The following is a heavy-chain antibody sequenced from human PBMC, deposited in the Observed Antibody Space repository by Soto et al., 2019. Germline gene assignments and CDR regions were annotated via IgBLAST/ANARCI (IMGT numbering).Heavy chain of an antibody. CDR1: GLTFSNYA. V-gene: IGHV3-23*01. CDR3: AKAPVVAPAASEFDY. J-gene: IGHJ4*02. Sequence: GGSLRLSCAASGLTFSNYAMSWVRQAPGKGLEWVSEISGGGGFTNYADSGKGRFTISRTNSKTTLYLQMNSLRAEATAVYYCAKAPVVAPAASEFDYWGQGTPVTVSS. CDR2: ISGGGGFT. D-gene: IGHD2-2*01.